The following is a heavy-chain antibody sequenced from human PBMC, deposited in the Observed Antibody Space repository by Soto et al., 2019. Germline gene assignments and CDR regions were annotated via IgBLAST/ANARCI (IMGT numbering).Heavy chain of an antibody. V-gene: IGHV1-2*04. Sequence: ASVKVSCKASGYTFTGYYMHWVRQAPGQGLEWMGWINPNSGGTNYAQKFQGWVTMTRDTSISTAYMELSRLRSDDTAVYYCARASVGPPGGGSWTMPFDIWGRGTLVTVSS. J-gene: IGHJ4*02. CDR3: ARASVGPPGGGSWTMPFDI. D-gene: IGHD2-15*01. CDR1: GYTFTGYY. CDR2: INPNSGGT.